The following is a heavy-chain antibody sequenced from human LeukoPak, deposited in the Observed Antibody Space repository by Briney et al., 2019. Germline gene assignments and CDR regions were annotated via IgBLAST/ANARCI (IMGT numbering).Heavy chain of an antibody. Sequence: PGGSLRLSCAASGFTFSSSGMSWVRQAPGKGLEWVSSITYSGGSTYYADSVKGRFTISRDNSRNTLYLQMHSLRAEDTAVYYCARAVAGSFDYWGQGTLVTVSS. J-gene: IGHJ4*02. CDR3: ARAVAGSFDY. D-gene: IGHD6-19*01. CDR2: ITYSGGST. V-gene: IGHV3-23*01. CDR1: GFTFSSSG.